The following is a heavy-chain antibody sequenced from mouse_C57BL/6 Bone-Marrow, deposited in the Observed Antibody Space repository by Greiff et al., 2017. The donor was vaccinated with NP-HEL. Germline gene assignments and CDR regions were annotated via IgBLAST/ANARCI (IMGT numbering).Heavy chain of an antibody. CDR2: IDPSDSYT. CDR1: GYTFTSYW. CDR3: ARDYYGSGYAMDY. J-gene: IGHJ4*01. V-gene: IGHV1-50*01. Sequence: QVHVKQPGAELVKPGASVKLSCKASGYTFTSYWMQWVKQRPGQGLEWIGEIDPSDSYTNYNQKFKGKATLTVDTSSSTAYMQLSSLTSEDSAVYYCARDYYGSGYAMDYWGQGTSVTVSS. D-gene: IGHD1-1*01.